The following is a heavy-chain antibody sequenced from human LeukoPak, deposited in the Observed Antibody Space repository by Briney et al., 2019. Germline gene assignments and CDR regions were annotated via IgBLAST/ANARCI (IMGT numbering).Heavy chain of an antibody. D-gene: IGHD3-10*01. Sequence: GGSLRLSCAASGFTFSSFAMSWVRRAPGKGLEWVSGPSGGADITSYTDSVKGRFTISRDNSKNTLYLQMNSLRADDTAVYYCTKGGDYYGSGPFSRFDPWGQGTLVTVSS. CDR2: PSGGADIT. J-gene: IGHJ5*02. CDR1: GFTFSSFA. V-gene: IGHV3-23*01. CDR3: TKGGDYYGSGPFSRFDP.